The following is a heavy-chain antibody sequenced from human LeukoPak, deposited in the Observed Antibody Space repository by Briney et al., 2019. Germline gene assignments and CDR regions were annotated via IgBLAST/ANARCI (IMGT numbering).Heavy chain of an antibody. CDR3: ARREYYDILTGYYNPFDY. V-gene: IGHV4-59*01. D-gene: IGHD3-9*01. CDR2: IYYSGST. J-gene: IGHJ4*02. CDR1: GGSISSYY. Sequence: SETLSLTCTVSGGSISSYYWSWIRQPPGKGLEWIGYIYYSGSTNYNPSLESRVTISVDTSKNQFSLKLSSVTAAGTAVYYCARREYYDILTGYYNPFDYWGQGTLVTVSS.